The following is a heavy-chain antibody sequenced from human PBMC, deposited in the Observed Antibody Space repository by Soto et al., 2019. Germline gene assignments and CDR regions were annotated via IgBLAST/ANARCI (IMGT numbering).Heavy chain of an antibody. CDR1: GYTFTSYY. D-gene: IGHD2-21*02. Sequence: ASVKVSYKASGYTFTSYYMHWVRQAPGQGLEWMGIINPSGGSTSYAQKFQGRVTMTRDTSTSTVYMELSSLRSEDTAVYYCERGLGGGGNSHYYYYGMDVWGQGTTVTV. CDR3: ERGLGGGGNSHYYYYGMDV. CDR2: INPSGGST. V-gene: IGHV1-46*01. J-gene: IGHJ6*02.